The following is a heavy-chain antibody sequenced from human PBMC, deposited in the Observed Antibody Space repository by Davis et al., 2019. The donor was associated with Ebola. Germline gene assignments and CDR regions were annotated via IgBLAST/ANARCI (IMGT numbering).Heavy chain of an antibody. V-gene: IGHV3-69-1*01. Sequence: GESLKISCAASGFTVSTNYMSWVRRAPGKGLEWVSSISTSGFIYYSDSVRGRFTISRDNAKNSLYLHMNSLRAGDTAVYYCARTTYYYDSSGYYPGAFDIWGQGTVVTVSS. CDR2: ISTSGFI. CDR1: GFTVSTNY. D-gene: IGHD3-22*01. CDR3: ARTTYYYDSSGYYPGAFDI. J-gene: IGHJ3*02.